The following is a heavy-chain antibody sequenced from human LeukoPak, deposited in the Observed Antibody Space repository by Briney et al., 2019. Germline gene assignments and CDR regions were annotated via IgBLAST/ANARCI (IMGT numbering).Heavy chain of an antibody. V-gene: IGHV3-7*01. Sequence: GGSLRLSCAASGFTFSSYWMSWVRQAPGKGLEWVANIKQDGSEKYYVDSVKGRFTISRDNAKNSLYLQMNSLRAGDTAVYYCARAGWFGEFLVFDYWGQGTLVTVSS. CDR2: IKQDGSEK. CDR3: ARAGWFGEFLVFDY. CDR1: GFTFSSYW. J-gene: IGHJ4*02. D-gene: IGHD3-10*01.